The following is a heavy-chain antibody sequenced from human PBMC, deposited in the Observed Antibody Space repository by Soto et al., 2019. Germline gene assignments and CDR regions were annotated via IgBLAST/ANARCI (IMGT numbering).Heavy chain of an antibody. V-gene: IGHV6-1*01. CDR3: EREFPYYVSSDSYLDY. CDR1: WESVSRDSXG. CDR2: TYYRSRCYN. J-gene: IGHJ4*02. Sequence: AQFLSLTYAISWESVSRDSXGWYWIRQSQSSGLEWLGRTYYRSRCYNDYAVYVKSRITVTPDTSKNQFSLHLNSVTPEDTALYHCEREFPYYVSSDSYLDYWGQGAMLPVSS. D-gene: IGHD3-16*01.